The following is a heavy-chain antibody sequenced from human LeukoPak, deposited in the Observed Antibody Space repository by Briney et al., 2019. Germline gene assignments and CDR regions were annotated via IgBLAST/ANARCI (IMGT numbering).Heavy chain of an antibody. V-gene: IGHV3-74*01. CDR3: ARSYGMDV. CDR1: GFTLSNYW. CDR2: INSDGSST. J-gene: IGHJ6*02. Sequence: GGSLRLSCAASGFTLSNYWMHWVRQAPGKGPVWVSRINSDGSSTTYADSMKGRFTISRDNAKSTLYLQMNSLRADDTAVYYCARSYGMDVWGQGTTVTVSS.